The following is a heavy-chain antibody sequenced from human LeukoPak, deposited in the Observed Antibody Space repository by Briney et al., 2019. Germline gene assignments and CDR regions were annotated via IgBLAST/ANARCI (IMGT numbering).Heavy chain of an antibody. J-gene: IGHJ6*02. CDR2: IIPILGIA. CDR1: GGTLSSYA. V-gene: IGHV1-69*04. D-gene: IGHD3-10*01. CDR3: ARQDYYGSGSHRLVDYYYGMDV. Sequence: ASVKVSCKASGGTLSSYAISWVRQASGQGLEWMGRIIPILGIANYAQKFQGRVTITADKSTSTAYMELSSLRSEDTAVYYCARQDYYGSGSHRLVDYYYGMDVWGQGTTVIVSS.